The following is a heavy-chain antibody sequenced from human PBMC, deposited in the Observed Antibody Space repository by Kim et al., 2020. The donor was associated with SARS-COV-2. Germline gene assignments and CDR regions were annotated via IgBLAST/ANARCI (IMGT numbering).Heavy chain of an antibody. CDR3: ARDTDYGDYGVVSG. D-gene: IGHD4-17*01. CDR2: IKQDGSEK. Sequence: GGSLRLSCAASGFTFSSYWMSWVRQAPGKGLEWVANIKQDGSEKYYVDSVKGRFTISRDNAKNSLYLQMNSLRAEDTAVYYCARDTDYGDYGVVSGWGQGTLVTVSS. V-gene: IGHV3-7*03. CDR1: GFTFSSYW. J-gene: IGHJ4*02.